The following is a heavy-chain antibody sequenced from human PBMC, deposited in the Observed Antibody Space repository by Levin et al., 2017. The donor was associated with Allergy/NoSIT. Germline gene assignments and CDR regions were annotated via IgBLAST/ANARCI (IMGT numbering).Heavy chain of an antibody. CDR3: ARDGHIVATLGYFYYHGMDV. Sequence: GASVKVSCKASGYTFTGFYMHWVRQAPGQGLEWMGWINPNSGGTNYAQKFQGRVTMTRDTSITTAYMALSRLRSDDTAVYYCARDGHIVATLGYFYYHGMDVWGQGTTVTVSS. D-gene: IGHD5-12*01. CDR1: GYTFTGFY. J-gene: IGHJ6*02. CDR2: INPNSGGT. V-gene: IGHV1-2*02.